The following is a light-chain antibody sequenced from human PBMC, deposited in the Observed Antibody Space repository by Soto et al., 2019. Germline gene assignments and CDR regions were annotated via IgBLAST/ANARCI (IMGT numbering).Light chain of an antibody. J-gene: IGKJ1*01. CDR3: QQRSNWPPGT. V-gene: IGKV3D-20*02. CDR1: QSVTSSY. Sequence: EIVLTQSPGTLSLSPGERATLSCWASQSVTSSYLAWYQQKPGQAPRPLIYGASSRATGIPDRFSGSGSGTDFTLTISSLEPEDFAVYYCQQRSNWPPGTFGQGTKVDIK. CDR2: GAS.